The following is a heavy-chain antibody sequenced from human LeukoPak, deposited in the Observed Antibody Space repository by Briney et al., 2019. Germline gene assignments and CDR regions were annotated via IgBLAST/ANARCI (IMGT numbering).Heavy chain of an antibody. CDR3: AKDPSPPKVWFGESTTGTN. Sequence: PGGSLRLSCAASGFTFSSYGMHWVRQAPGKGLGWVAFIRYDGSNKYYADSVKGRFTISRDNSKNTLYLQMNSLRAEDTAVYYCAKDPSPPKVWFGESTTGTNWGQGTLVTVSS. D-gene: IGHD3-10*01. V-gene: IGHV3-30*02. J-gene: IGHJ4*02. CDR1: GFTFSSYG. CDR2: IRYDGSNK.